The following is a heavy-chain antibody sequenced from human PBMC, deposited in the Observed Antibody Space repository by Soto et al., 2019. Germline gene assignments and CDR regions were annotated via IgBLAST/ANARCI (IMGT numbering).Heavy chain of an antibody. CDR3: ARAEITMVRGVIIPPPYGDPAAN. V-gene: IGHV3-21*01. CDR2: ISSSSSYI. Sequence: GGSLRLSCAASGFTFSSYSMNWVRQAPGKGLEWVSSISSSSSYIYYADSVKGRFTISRDNAKNSLYLQMNSLRAEDTAVYYCARAEITMVRGVIIPPPYGDPAANWGQGTLVTVSS. D-gene: IGHD3-10*01. CDR1: GFTFSSYS. J-gene: IGHJ4*02.